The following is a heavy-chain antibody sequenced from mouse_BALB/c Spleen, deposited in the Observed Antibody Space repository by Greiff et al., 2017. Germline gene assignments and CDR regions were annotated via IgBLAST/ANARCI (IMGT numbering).Heavy chain of an antibody. CDR1: GFSFTSYG. D-gene: IGHD1-1*01. J-gene: IGHJ1*01. CDR3: ARAPSIYYCGSSFYWYFDV. Sequence: QVQLKESGPGLVAPSQSLSITCTVSGFSFTSYGVHWVRQPPGKGLEWLGVIWAGGSTNYNSALMSRLSISKDNSKSQVFLKMNSLQTDDTAMYYCARAPSIYYCGSSFYWYFDVWGAGTTVTVSS. CDR2: IWAGGST. V-gene: IGHV2-9*02.